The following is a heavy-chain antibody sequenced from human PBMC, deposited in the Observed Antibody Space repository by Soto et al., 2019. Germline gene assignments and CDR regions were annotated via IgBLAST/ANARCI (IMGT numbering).Heavy chain of an antibody. Sequence: GESLKISCKGSGYSFTSYWIGWVRQMPGKGLEWMGIIYLGDSDTRYSPSFQGQVTISADKSISTAYLQWSSLKASDTAMYYCARQTYCSSTSCYTVDSWGQGTLVTVSS. CDR3: ARQTYCSSTSCYTVDS. D-gene: IGHD2-2*02. CDR2: IYLGDSDT. V-gene: IGHV5-51*01. J-gene: IGHJ4*02. CDR1: GYSFTSYW.